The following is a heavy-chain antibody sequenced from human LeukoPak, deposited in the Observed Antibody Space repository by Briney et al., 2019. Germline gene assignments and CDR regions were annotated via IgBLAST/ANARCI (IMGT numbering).Heavy chain of an antibody. CDR1: GFTFSNYW. D-gene: IGHD6-19*01. J-gene: IGHJ3*02. V-gene: IGHV3-23*01. CDR3: AKESSGWILDAFDM. Sequence: GGSLRLSCAASGFTFSNYWMSWVRQTPGKGLEWVSTISSSGHNTYYADSMKGRFTISRDNSKNTLYLQMISLRAEDTALYYCAKESSGWILDAFDMWGQGTLVTVSS. CDR2: ISSSGHNT.